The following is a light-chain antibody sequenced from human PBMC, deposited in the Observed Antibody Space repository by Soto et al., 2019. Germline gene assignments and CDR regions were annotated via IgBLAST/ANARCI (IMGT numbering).Light chain of an antibody. CDR3: QQYAGSPRT. J-gene: IGKJ1*01. Sequence: EIVLTQSPGTLSLSPGERATLSCRASQSVSSNLAWYQQKPGQAPRLLIYDASTRATGIPDRLSGSGSGTDFTLTISRLEPEDFAVYYCQQYAGSPRTFGQGTKVDIK. CDR2: DAS. V-gene: IGKV3-20*01. CDR1: QSVSSN.